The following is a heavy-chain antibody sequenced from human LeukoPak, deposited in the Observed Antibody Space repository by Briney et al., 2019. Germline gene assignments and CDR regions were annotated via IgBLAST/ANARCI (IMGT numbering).Heavy chain of an antibody. Sequence: PGGSLRLSCAGSDFNFSGYTLKWVRQAPGKGLEWVSSISSSSGHKYYADSVKGRFTISRDNAENSLYLQMNSLRAEDTAVYYCATSDGAFDIWGQRTMVTVSS. CDR2: ISSSSGHK. V-gene: IGHV3-21*01. CDR3: ATSDGAFDI. J-gene: IGHJ3*02. D-gene: IGHD2-15*01. CDR1: DFNFSGYT.